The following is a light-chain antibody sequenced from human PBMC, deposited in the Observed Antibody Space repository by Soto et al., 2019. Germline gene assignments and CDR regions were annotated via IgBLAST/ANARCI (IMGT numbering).Light chain of an antibody. J-gene: IGKJ2*01. CDR2: GAS. Sequence: EIVMTQSPATLSVSPGERATLSCRASQSLSSNLAWYQQKPGQAPRLLIYGASTRATGIPARFSGSGSGTEFTLTISSLQSEYFAVYCCQQYNNWPLYTFGQGTRLEIK. CDR1: QSLSSN. CDR3: QQYNNWPLYT. V-gene: IGKV3-15*01.